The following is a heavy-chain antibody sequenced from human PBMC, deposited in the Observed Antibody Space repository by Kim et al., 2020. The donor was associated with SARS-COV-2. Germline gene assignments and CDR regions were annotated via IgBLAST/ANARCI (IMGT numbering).Heavy chain of an antibody. CDR3: AKDAYYYDSSGYRNYFDY. Sequence: GGSLRLSCAASGFTFSTYAMSWVRQAPGKGLEWVSGISGSGGGTYYADAVKGRSTISRDNSKNTLDLQINSLSAEDTAIYYCAKDAYYYDSSGYRNYFDYWGQGALVTVSS. V-gene: IGHV3-23*01. CDR1: GFTFSTYA. J-gene: IGHJ4*02. D-gene: IGHD3-22*01. CDR2: ISGSGGGT.